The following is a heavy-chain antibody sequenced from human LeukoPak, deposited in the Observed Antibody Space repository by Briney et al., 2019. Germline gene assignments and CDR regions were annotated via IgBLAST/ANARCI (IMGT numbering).Heavy chain of an antibody. CDR3: ARELPTFQH. D-gene: IGHD5-24*01. CDR1: GFTFNIYA. CDR2: IGASGGST. V-gene: IGHV3-23*01. Sequence: GGSLRLSCAASGFTFNIYAMSWVRQAPGKGLEWVSAIGASGGSTFYAASVKGRFTISRDNSRNTLYLQMHSLRVEDTAVYYCARELPTFQHWGQGTLVTVSS. J-gene: IGHJ1*01.